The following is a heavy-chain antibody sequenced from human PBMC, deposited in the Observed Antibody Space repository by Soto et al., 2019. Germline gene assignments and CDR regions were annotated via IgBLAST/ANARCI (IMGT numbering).Heavy chain of an antibody. J-gene: IGHJ6*02. CDR2: ISYDGSNK. CDR3: AKELSRGYSYGYLPNYYGMDV. CDR1: GFTFSSYG. Sequence: WSLRLSCAASGFTFSSYGMHWVRQAPGKGLEWVAVISYDGSNKYYADSVKGRFTISRDNSKNTLYLQMNSLRAEDTAVYYCAKELSRGYSYGYLPNYYGMDVWGQGTTVTVYS. D-gene: IGHD5-18*01. V-gene: IGHV3-30*18.